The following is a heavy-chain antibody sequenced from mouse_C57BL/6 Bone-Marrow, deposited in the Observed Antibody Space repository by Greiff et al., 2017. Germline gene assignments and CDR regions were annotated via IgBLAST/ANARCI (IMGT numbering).Heavy chain of an antibody. D-gene: IGHD1-1*01. J-gene: IGHJ4*01. CDR2: IDPNSGGT. CDR1: GYTFTSYW. CDR3: AKEVTTVYYYAMDY. Sequence: QVQLQQSGAELVKPGASVKLSCKASGYTFTSYWMHWVKQRPGRGLEWIGRIDPNSGGTKYNEKFKSKATLTVDKPSSTAYMQLSSLTSEDSAVYYCAKEVTTVYYYAMDYWGQGTSVTVSS. V-gene: IGHV1-72*01.